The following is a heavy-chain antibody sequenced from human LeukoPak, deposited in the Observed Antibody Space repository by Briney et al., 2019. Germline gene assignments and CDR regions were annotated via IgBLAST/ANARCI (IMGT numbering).Heavy chain of an antibody. V-gene: IGHV1-69*01. D-gene: IGHD3-16*02. CDR2: IIPISGTA. J-gene: IGHJ4*02. CDR3: ARGDDYVWGSYRYFDY. CDR1: GGTFSSYA. Sequence: SVKVSCKASGGTFSSYAISWVRQAPGQGLEWMGGIIPISGTANYAQKFQGRVTITADESTSTAYMELSSLRSEDTAVYYCARGDDYVWGSYRYFDYWGQGTLVTVSS.